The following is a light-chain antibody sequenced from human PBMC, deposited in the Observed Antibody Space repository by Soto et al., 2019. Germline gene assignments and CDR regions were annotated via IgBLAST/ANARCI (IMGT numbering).Light chain of an antibody. CDR1: QSVSSN. V-gene: IGKV3-15*01. J-gene: IGKJ1*01. CDR2: GAS. Sequence: EIVMTQSPATLSVSPGERATLSCRASQSVSSNLVWYQQKPGQAPRLLIYGASTRATGIPARFSGSGSGTEFTLTISCQQSEDSSIYFCQQYHNWPPWTFGQGTKVEIK. CDR3: QQYHNWPPWT.